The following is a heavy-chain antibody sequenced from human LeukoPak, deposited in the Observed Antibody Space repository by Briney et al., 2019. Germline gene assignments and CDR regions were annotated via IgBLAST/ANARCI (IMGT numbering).Heavy chain of an antibody. V-gene: IGHV4-39*01. CDR3: ARQGDSSGYNDY. CDR1: GGSISSSSYY. J-gene: IGHJ4*02. CDR2: IYYSGST. D-gene: IGHD3-22*01. Sequence: SETLSLTCTVSGGSISSSSYYWGWIRQPPGKGLEWIGSIYYSGSTYYNPSLKSRVTISVDTSKNQFSLKLSSVTAADTAVYYCARQGDSSGYNDYWGQGTLVTVSP.